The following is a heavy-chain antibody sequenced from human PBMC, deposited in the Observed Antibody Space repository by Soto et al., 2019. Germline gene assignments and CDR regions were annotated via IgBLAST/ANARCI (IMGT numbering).Heavy chain of an antibody. Sequence: GSLRLSCAASGFTFNDYAMAWVRQAPGQGLEWVSSISGSGGHSSYVDSVRGRFTISRDNVNNILSLDMSDLRAEDTALYYCAKDCRRLAVTGSAFDSWGQGALVTVSS. CDR2: ISGSGGHS. CDR1: GFTFNDYA. V-gene: IGHV3-23*01. J-gene: IGHJ4*02. CDR3: AKDCRRLAVTGSAFDS. D-gene: IGHD6-19*01.